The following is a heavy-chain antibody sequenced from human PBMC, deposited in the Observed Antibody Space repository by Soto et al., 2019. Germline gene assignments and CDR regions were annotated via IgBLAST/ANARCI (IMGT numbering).Heavy chain of an antibody. CDR3: ARGAGIAARGWWFDP. CDR1: GGSFSGYY. V-gene: IGHV4-34*01. CDR2: INHSGST. J-gene: IGHJ5*02. D-gene: IGHD6-6*01. Sequence: PSETLSLTCAVYGGSFSGYYWSWIRQPPGKGLEWIGEINHSGSTNYNPSLKSRVTISVDTSKNQFSLKLSSVTAADTAVYYCARGAGIAARGWWFDPWGQGTLVTVSS.